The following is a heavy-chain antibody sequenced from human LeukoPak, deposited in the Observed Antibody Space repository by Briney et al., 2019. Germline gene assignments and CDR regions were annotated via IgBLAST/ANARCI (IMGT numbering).Heavy chain of an antibody. CDR1: GFTFSSYE. J-gene: IGHJ4*02. Sequence: PGGSLRLSCAASGFTFSSYEMNWVRQAPGKGLEWLSYISSSGRTRYYADSVKGRFTISRDNVKNSLYLQMSSLRAEDTAVYYCAREPRYSTSWYYFDYWGQGTLVTVSS. CDR3: AREPRYSTSWYYFDY. CDR2: ISSSGRTR. V-gene: IGHV3-48*03. D-gene: IGHD6-13*01.